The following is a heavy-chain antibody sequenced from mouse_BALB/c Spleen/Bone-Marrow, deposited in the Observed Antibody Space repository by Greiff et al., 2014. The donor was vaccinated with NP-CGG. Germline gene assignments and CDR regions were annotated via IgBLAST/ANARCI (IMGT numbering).Heavy chain of an antibody. CDR3: AEGYDSWFAY. Sequence: EVKVEESGAELVKPGASVKLSCTASGFNIEDTYVHWVKQRPEQGLEWIGRIDPANGNTKYDPKFQGKATVTSDTSSNTAYLHLNSLTSEDTAVYYCAEGYDSWFAYWGQGTLVTVSA. J-gene: IGHJ3*01. CDR2: IDPANGNT. CDR1: GFNIEDTY. D-gene: IGHD2-2*01. V-gene: IGHV14-3*02.